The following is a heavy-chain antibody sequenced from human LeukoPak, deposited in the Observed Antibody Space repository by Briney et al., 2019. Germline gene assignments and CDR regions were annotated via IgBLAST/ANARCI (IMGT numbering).Heavy chain of an antibody. CDR3: ARGGRYDILSGMDV. Sequence: TSETLSLTCTVSGGSISSYYWSWIRQPPGKGLEWIGYIYYSGSTNYNPSLKSRVTISVDTSKNQFSLKLSSVTAADTAVYYCARGGRYDILSGMDVWGKGTTVTVSS. D-gene: IGHD3-9*01. J-gene: IGHJ6*03. CDR1: GGSISSYY. CDR2: IYYSGST. V-gene: IGHV4-59*01.